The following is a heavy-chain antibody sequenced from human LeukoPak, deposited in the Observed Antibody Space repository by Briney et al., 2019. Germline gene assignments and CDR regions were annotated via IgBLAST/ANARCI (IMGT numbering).Heavy chain of an antibody. CDR2: ISSSSSSYI. V-gene: IGHV3-21*01. Sequence: GGSLRLSCAASGFTLSSYSMNWVRQAPGKGLEWVSSISSSSSSYIYYADSVKGRFTISRDNAKNSLYLQMNSLRAEDTAVYYCARVAYSGSYFDYWGQGTLVTVSS. D-gene: IGHD1-26*01. J-gene: IGHJ4*02. CDR3: ARVAYSGSYFDY. CDR1: GFTLSSYS.